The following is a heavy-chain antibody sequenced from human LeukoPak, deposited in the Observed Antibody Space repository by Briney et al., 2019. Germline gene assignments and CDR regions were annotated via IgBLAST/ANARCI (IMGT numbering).Heavy chain of an antibody. D-gene: IGHD3-3*01. Sequence: PSETLSLTCTVSGGSISSGGYNWSWIRQPPGKGLEWIGIIYYSGITHYNPSLKSRVTILVDTSKNQFSLKLSSVTDADTAVYYCARVRRSLNWFDSWGQGTLVTVSS. CDR3: ARVRRSLNWFDS. CDR2: IYYSGIT. J-gene: IGHJ5*01. CDR1: GGSISSGGYN. V-gene: IGHV4-39*01.